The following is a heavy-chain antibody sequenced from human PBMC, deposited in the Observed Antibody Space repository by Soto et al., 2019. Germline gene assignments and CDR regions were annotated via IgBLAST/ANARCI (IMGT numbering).Heavy chain of an antibody. J-gene: IGHJ6*02. CDR2: IYYSGST. V-gene: IGHV4-31*03. Sequence: SETLSLTCTVSGGSISSGGYYWSWIRQHPGKGLEWIGYIYYSGSTYYNPSLKSRVTISVDTSKNQFSLKLSSVTAADTAVYYCARFWRGPAAVYYYYGMDVWGQGTTVTVSS. CDR3: ARFWRGPAAVYYYYGMDV. CDR1: GGSISSGGYY. D-gene: IGHD2-2*01.